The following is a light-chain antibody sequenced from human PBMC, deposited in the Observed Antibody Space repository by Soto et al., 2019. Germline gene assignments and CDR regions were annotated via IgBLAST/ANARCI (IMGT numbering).Light chain of an antibody. J-gene: IGLJ3*02. CDR3: AAWDDSLNGLWV. Sequence: QSVMTQPPSASGTPGHRVTVSCSGSSSIIGSNTVNWYQQLPGTAPKLLIYSNNQRPSGVPDRFSGSKSGTSASLAISGLQSEHEADYYCAAWDDSLNGLWVFGGGTKLTVL. CDR1: SSIIGSNT. V-gene: IGLV1-44*01. CDR2: SNN.